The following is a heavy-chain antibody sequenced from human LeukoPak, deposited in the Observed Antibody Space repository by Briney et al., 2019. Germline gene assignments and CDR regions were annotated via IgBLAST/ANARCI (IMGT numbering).Heavy chain of an antibody. CDR3: ATDQRYAFDY. CDR2: IRTTAEGAKYA. Sequence: GGSLRLSCATSGFSFTDYPMNWVRQAPGKGLEWISNIRTTAEGAKYAHYADSVKGRVTISRDDGKNTLYLHMNSLRDDDTAVYYCATDQRYAFDYWGQGILVTVSS. D-gene: IGHD3-9*01. J-gene: IGHJ4*02. CDR1: GFSFTDYP. V-gene: IGHV3-48*02.